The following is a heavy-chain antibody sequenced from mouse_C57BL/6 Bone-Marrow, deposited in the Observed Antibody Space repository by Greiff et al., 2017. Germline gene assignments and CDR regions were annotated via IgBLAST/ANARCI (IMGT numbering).Heavy chain of an antibody. Sequence: QVQLQQSGAELVKPGASVKLSCKASGYTFTSYWMQWVKQRPGQGLEWIGVIDPSDSYTNYNQKFPGKATLTADTTSSTAYIQHSSLTAENSAVYYCARDGCYPAGCAYWGQGTLVTVSA. J-gene: IGHJ3*01. V-gene: IGHV1-50*01. CDR3: ARDGCYPAGCAY. D-gene: IGHD2-3*01. CDR2: IDPSDSYT. CDR1: GYTFTSYW.